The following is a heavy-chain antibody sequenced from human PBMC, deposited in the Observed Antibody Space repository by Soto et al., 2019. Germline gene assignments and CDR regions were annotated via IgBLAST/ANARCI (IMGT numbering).Heavy chain of an antibody. CDR2: IYHSGST. J-gene: IGHJ6*02. Sequence: ATMSLGCALSGASMSSSNGWRWVLQPPGKGLEWIGEIYHSGSTNYNPSLKSRVTISVDKSKNQFSLKLSSVTAADTAVYYCASGPYSGSYYYYGMDVWGQGTTVKVSS. D-gene: IGHD1-26*01. CDR3: ASGPYSGSYYYYGMDV. CDR1: GASMSSSNG. V-gene: IGHV4-4*02.